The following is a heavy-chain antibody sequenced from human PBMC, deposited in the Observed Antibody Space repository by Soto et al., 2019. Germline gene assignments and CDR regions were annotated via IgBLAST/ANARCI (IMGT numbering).Heavy chain of an antibody. CDR2: IIPIFGTA. J-gene: IGHJ6*02. D-gene: IGHD2-2*01. Sequence: ASVKVSCKASGGTFSSYAISWVRQAPGQGLEWMGGIIPIFGTANYAQKFQGRVTITADESTSTAYMELSSLRSEDTAVYYCASPVVVPALRSYYYGMDVWGQGTTVTVSS. CDR3: ASPVVVPALRSYYYGMDV. V-gene: IGHV1-69*13. CDR1: GGTFSSYA.